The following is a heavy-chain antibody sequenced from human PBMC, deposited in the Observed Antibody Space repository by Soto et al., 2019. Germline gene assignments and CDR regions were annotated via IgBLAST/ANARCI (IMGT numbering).Heavy chain of an antibody. Sequence: SETLSLTCAVYGGSFSGYYWSWIRQPPGKGLEWIGEINHSGSTNYNPSLKSRVTISVDTSKNQFSLKLSSVTAADTAVYYCARGERFYQYLNYYYFDYWGQGTLVTVSS. J-gene: IGHJ4*02. D-gene: IGHD3-3*01. CDR2: INHSGST. CDR1: GGSFSGYY. CDR3: ARGERFYQYLNYYYFDY. V-gene: IGHV4-34*01.